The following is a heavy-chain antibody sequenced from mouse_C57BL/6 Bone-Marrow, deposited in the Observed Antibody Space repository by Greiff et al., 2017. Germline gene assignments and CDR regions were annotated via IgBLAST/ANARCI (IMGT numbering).Heavy chain of an antibody. J-gene: IGHJ2*01. V-gene: IGHV6-3*01. CDR3: TSPHYYGSSYQYYFDY. CDR1: GFTFSNYW. Sequence: EVMLVESGGGLVQPGGSMKLSCVASGFTFSNYWMNWVRQSPEKGLEWVAQIRLKSDNYATHYAESVKGRFTISRDDSKSSVYLQMNNLRAEDTGIYYCTSPHYYGSSYQYYFDYWGQGTTLTVSS. D-gene: IGHD1-1*01. CDR2: IRLKSDNYAT.